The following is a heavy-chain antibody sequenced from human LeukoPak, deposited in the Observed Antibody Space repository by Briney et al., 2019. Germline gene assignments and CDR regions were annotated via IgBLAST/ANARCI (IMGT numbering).Heavy chain of an antibody. V-gene: IGHV3-73*01. CDR1: GFTFSGSA. CDR2: IRSKANSYAT. J-gene: IGHJ4*02. Sequence: PGGSLKLSCAASGFTFSGSAMHWVRQASGKGLEWVGRIRSKANSYATAYAASVKGRFTISRDDSKNTAYLQMNSLKTEDTAVYYCTSLLAFEARDYWGQGALVTVSS. D-gene: IGHD3-3*01. CDR3: TSLLAFEARDY.